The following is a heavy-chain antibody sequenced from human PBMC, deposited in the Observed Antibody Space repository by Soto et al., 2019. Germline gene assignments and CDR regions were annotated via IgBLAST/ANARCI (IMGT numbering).Heavy chain of an antibody. Sequence: QVQLVQSGSEVNKPGSSVKVSCRASGGTFSSYAVSWVRQAPGQGLEWMGVIIPLLNTPKYVEKFQGRVTITADASATTAYLELSSLTSEETAFYYCARESSSPNYYYYGMDVWGQGTTVTVSS. V-gene: IGHV1-69*01. CDR3: ARESSSPNYYYYGMDV. CDR2: IIPLLNTP. D-gene: IGHD6-6*01. CDR1: GGTFSSYA. J-gene: IGHJ6*02.